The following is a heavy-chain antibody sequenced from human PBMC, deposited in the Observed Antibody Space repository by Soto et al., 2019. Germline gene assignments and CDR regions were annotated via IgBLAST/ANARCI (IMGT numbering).Heavy chain of an antibody. V-gene: IGHV1-8*01. CDR2: MNPNSGNT. CDR3: VRELSSSWRFDY. D-gene: IGHD6-13*01. Sequence: QVQLVQSGAEVKKPGASVKVSCKASGYTFTSYDINWVRQATGQGLEWMGWMNPNSGNTGYAQKFQGRVTMTRNTSTSTAYMELSSLISEDTAVYYCVRELSSSWRFDYWGQGTLVTVSS. CDR1: GYTFTSYD. J-gene: IGHJ4*02.